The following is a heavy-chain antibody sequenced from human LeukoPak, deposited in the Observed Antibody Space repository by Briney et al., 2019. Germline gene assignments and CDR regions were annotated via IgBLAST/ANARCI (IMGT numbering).Heavy chain of an antibody. CDR3: AKDPFGGYYDSSGYLDY. CDR2: ISYDGSNK. CDR1: GFTFSSYG. Sequence: PGRSLRLSCAASGFTFSSYGMHWVRQAPGKGLEWVAVISYDGSNKYYADSVKGRFTISRDNSKNTLYLQMNSLRAEDTAVYYCAKDPFGGYYDSSGYLDYWGQGTLVTVSS. J-gene: IGHJ4*02. D-gene: IGHD3-22*01. V-gene: IGHV3-30*18.